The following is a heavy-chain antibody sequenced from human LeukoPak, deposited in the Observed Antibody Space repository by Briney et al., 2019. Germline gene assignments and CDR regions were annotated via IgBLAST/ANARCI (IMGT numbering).Heavy chain of an antibody. V-gene: IGHV6-1*01. D-gene: IGHD2-2*01. J-gene: IGHJ6*02. CDR3: ARGCIVVVPGALFYYGMDV. CDR2: PYYMSRWYN. CDR1: GDSVSSNSAA. Sequence: SQTLSLTSANSGDSVSSNSAAWNWIRQSPSRGLEWLGRPYYMSRWYNDYAVSVKSRININPNTYKNQFSLQVNSLTPGDTAVYFCARGCIVVVPGALFYYGMDVWGQGTTVSVSS.